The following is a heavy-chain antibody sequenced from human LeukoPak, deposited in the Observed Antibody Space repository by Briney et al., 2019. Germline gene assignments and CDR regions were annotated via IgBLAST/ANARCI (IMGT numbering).Heavy chain of an antibody. CDR2: IYYSGST. Sequence: PSETLSLTCTVSGGSISSYYWSWIRQPPGKGLEWIGYIYYSGSTNYNPSLKSRVTISVDTSKNQFSLKLSSVTAADTAVYHCARLLWFGELHNWFDPWGQGTLVTVSS. V-gene: IGHV4-59*01. CDR3: ARLLWFGELHNWFDP. J-gene: IGHJ5*02. CDR1: GGSISSYY. D-gene: IGHD3-10*01.